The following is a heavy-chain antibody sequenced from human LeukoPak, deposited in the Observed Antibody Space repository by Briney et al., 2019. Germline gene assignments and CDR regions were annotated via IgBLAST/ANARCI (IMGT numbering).Heavy chain of an antibody. CDR2: IIPIFGTA. CDR3: ARGQFGELLYHDY. D-gene: IGHD3-10*01. J-gene: IGHJ4*02. Sequence: SSVKVSCKASGGTFSSYAIGWVRQAPGQGLEWMGRIIPIFGTANYAQKFQGRVTITTDESTSTAYMELSSLRSEDTAVYYCARGQFGELLYHDYWGQGTLVTVSS. CDR1: GGTFSSYA. V-gene: IGHV1-69*05.